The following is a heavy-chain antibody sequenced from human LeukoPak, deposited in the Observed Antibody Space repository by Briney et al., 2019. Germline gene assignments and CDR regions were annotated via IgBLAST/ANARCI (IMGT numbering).Heavy chain of an antibody. D-gene: IGHD3-10*01. CDR3: AKDRGGPFDY. V-gene: IGHV3-30-3*01. CDR1: GFTLSSYA. CDR2: ISYDGSNK. Sequence: GGSLRLSCAASGFTLSSYAMHWVRQAPGKGLEWVAVISYDGSNKYYADSVKGRFTISRDNSKNTLYLQMNSLRAEDTAVYYCAKDRGGPFDYWGQGTLVTVSS. J-gene: IGHJ4*02.